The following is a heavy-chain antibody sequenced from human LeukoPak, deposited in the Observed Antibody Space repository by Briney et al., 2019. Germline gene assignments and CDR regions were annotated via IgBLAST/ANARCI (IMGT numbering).Heavy chain of an antibody. CDR3: ARENYFDY. J-gene: IGHJ4*02. Sequence: GGSLRLSCAASGFTFSSYSMNWVRQAPGKGLEWVSYISSSSSTIYYADSVKGRFTISRDNAKNSLSLQMNSLRVEDTAVYYCARENYFDYWGQGTLVTVSS. V-gene: IGHV3-48*01. CDR1: GFTFSSYS. CDR2: ISSSSSTI.